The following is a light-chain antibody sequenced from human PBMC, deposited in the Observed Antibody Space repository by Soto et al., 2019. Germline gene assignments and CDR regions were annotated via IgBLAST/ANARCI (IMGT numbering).Light chain of an antibody. Sequence: DIQMTQSPSAFSASIRNIFTITCRASQGIGNYVAWFQVKPGKVPKRLIYAASSLQSGVPSRLSGYGYGTELTITISSMKNEDSEIYYCLQHNSYTLTFGGGTKVDIK. CDR3: LQHNSYTLT. J-gene: IGKJ4*01. CDR2: AAS. V-gene: IGKV1-17*03. CDR1: QGIGNY.